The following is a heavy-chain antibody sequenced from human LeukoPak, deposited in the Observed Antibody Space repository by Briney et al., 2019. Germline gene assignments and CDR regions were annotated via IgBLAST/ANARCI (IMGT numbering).Heavy chain of an antibody. Sequence: GGSLRLSCAASGFTFSSSAMTWVRQAPGKGLESVSAISGSGGSTYYADSVKGRFTISRDNSKNTLYLQMNSLRAEDTAVYYCAKDLGYCSSTSCAPGVYWGQGTLVTVSS. CDR2: ISGSGGST. D-gene: IGHD2-2*03. V-gene: IGHV3-23*01. CDR3: AKDLGYCSSTSCAPGVY. J-gene: IGHJ4*02. CDR1: GFTFSSSA.